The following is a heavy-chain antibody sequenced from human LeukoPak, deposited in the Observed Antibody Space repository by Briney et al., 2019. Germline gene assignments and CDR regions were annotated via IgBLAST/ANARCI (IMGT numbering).Heavy chain of an antibody. CDR1: GFTFSSCA. Sequence: GGSLRLSCAASGFTFSSCAMNWVRQAPGKGLEWVSSISGSGASTYDADSVKGRFTISRDNSKNTLYLQINSLRAEDTAIYYCAKDRYGDYSFDSWGQGTLVTVSS. D-gene: IGHD4-17*01. CDR2: ISGSGAST. CDR3: AKDRYGDYSFDS. V-gene: IGHV3-23*01. J-gene: IGHJ4*02.